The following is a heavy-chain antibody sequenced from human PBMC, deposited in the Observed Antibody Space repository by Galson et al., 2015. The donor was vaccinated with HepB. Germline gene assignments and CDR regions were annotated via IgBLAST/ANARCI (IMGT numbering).Heavy chain of an antibody. CDR1: GFTFSSYA. CDR3: AGGRGWSFDL. Sequence: SLRLSCATSGFTFSSYAMHWVRQAPGKGLEWVAIVKQDGSQEDYVGSVKGRFTIFRDNAKSSLFLQMNSLRAEDTAVYYCAGGRGWSFDLWGRGTLVTVSS. J-gene: IGHJ2*01. CDR2: VKQDGSQE. V-gene: IGHV3-7*01.